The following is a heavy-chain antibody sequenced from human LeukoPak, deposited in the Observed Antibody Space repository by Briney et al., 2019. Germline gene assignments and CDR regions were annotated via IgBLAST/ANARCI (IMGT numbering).Heavy chain of an antibody. CDR1: GGTFSSYA. J-gene: IGHJ6*03. CDR2: IIPIFGTA. V-gene: IGHV1-69*13. Sequence: GASVTVSCTASGGTFSSYAISWVRQAPGQGLEWMGGIIPIFGTANYAQKFQGRVTITADESTSTAYMELSSLRSEDTAVYYCARDRTNTDYYYYYYMDVWGKGTTVTVSS. D-gene: IGHD2-8*01. CDR3: ARDRTNTDYYYYYYMDV.